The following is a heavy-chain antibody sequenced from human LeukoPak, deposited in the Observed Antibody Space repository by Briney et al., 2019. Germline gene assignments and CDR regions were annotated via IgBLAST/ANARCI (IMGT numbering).Heavy chain of an antibody. V-gene: IGHV5-51*01. J-gene: IGHJ4*02. Sequence: GESLKISCKGSGYSFTSYWIGGVRQMPGKGLEGMGIIYPGDSDTRYSPSFQGQVTISADTSISTAYLQWSSLKASDTAMYYCARVPVVGARQFDYWGQGTLVTVSS. CDR1: GYSFTSYW. CDR2: IYPGDSDT. D-gene: IGHD1-26*01. CDR3: ARVPVVGARQFDY.